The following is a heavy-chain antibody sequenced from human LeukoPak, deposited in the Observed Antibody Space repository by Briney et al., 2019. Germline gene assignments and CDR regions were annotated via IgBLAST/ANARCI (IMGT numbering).Heavy chain of an antibody. CDR2: ISGSGGST. V-gene: IGHV3-23*01. D-gene: IGHD1-26*01. CDR1: GFTFSSYA. Sequence: GGSLRLSCAASGFTFSSYAMSWVRQAPGKGLEWVSAISGSGGSTYYADSMKGRFTISRDNSKNTLYLQMNSLRAEDTAVYYCAKSTNSGSYYAGSSDYWGQGTLVTVSS. J-gene: IGHJ4*02. CDR3: AKSTNSGSYYAGSSDY.